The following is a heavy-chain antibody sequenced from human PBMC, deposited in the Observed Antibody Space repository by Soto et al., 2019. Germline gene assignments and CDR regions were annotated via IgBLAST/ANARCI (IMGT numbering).Heavy chain of an antibody. J-gene: IGHJ4*02. CDR3: WSIDY. Sequence: SVKVSCKASGYTFTSYGISWVRQAPGQGLEWMGGIIPMFGTTKYAQNFQDRVTITADVSTATAYIELSSLRSEDTAVYYCWSIDYWGQGTLVTVSS. CDR2: IIPMFGTT. V-gene: IGHV1-69*13. CDR1: GYTFTSYG.